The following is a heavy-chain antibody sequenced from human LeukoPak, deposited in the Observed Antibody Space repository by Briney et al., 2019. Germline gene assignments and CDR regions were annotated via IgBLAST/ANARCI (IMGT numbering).Heavy chain of an antibody. V-gene: IGHV3-23*01. J-gene: IGHJ5*02. CDR2: ISGPGGAA. Sequence: GGSLRLSCAASGFTFSSYAMSWVRQAPGKGLEWVSSISGPGGAAFYADSVRGRFTISRDNSKNTLYLHMNNLRAEDTAMYYCAKPIAVAGQCYNRFDPWGRGTLVTVSS. CDR3: AKPIAVAGQCYNRFDP. D-gene: IGHD6-19*01. CDR1: GFTFSSYA.